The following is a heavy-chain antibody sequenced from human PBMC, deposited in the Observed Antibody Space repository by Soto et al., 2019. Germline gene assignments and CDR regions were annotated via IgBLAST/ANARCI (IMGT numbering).Heavy chain of an antibody. CDR2: MSYYVRDK. CDR3: AKTRSGSWHEGYYFDN. CDR1: GFTFISYG. Sequence: QVQLVESGGGVVQPGRSLRLSCAASGFTFISYGMHWVRQAPGKGLEWLAVMSYYVRDKYYADSVRGRFSISRDNSNNTVYLQLNSLRVEDTAVYYCAKTRSGSWHEGYYFDNWCQGNLVTVSS. J-gene: IGHJ4*02. V-gene: IGHV3-30*18. D-gene: IGHD2-15*01.